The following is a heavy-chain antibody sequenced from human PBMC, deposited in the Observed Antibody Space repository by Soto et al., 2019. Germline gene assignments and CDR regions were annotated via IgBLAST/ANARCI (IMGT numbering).Heavy chain of an antibody. D-gene: IGHD2-2*01. CDR1: GFYFNNYG. J-gene: IGHJ4*02. V-gene: IGHV3-21*01. CDR2: VSKSDYT. CDR3: AREDSIIIPAVSDF. Sequence: GGSLRLSCTVSGFYFNNYGINWVRQPPGKGLEWVTSVSKSDYTYYSDSVKGRFTISRDNAKNSVSLQMNSLRAEDTAVYYCAREDSIIIPAVSDFWGQGTLVTVSS.